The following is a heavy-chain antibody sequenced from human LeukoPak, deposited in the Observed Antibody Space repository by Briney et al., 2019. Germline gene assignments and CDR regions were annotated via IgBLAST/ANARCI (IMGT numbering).Heavy chain of an antibody. J-gene: IGHJ4*02. CDR3: ARLTSGWYLDY. V-gene: IGHV4-59*08. D-gene: IGHD6-19*01. CDR1: GGSISSYY. Sequence: SETLSLTCTVSGGSISSYYWSWIRQPPGKGLEWIGYIYDSGTTNYSPSLKSRVTMSVDTSKNQISLKLSSVTAADTAVYYCARLTSGWYLDYWGQGTLVTVSS. CDR2: IYDSGTT.